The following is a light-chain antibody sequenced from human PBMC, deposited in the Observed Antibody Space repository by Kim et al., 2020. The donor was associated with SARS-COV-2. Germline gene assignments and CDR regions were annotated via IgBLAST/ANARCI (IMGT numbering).Light chain of an antibody. V-gene: IGLV1-51*01. Sequence: GQKVTFPCSGSSSNIGNNYVTWYQQLPGTAPKLLIYDNNKRPSGIPDRFSGSKSGTSATLGITGLQTGDEADYYCGTWDSSLSAVVFGGGTQLTVL. J-gene: IGLJ2*01. CDR3: GTWDSSLSAVV. CDR1: SSNIGNNY. CDR2: DNN.